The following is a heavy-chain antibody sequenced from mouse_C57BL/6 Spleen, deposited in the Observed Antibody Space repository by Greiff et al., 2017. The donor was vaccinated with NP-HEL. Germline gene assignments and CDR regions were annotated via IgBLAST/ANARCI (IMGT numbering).Heavy chain of an antibody. CDR1: GYTFTNYW. V-gene: IGHV1-63*01. J-gene: IGHJ4*01. CDR3: ARRGYDSDGTGDAMDY. CDR2: IYPGGGYT. Sequence: QVHVKQSGAELVRPGTSVKMSCKASGYTFTNYWIGWAKQRPGHGLEWIGDIYPGGGYTNYNEKFKGKATLTADKSSSTAYMQFSSLTSEDSAIYNCARRGYDSDGTGDAMDYWGQGTSVTVSS. D-gene: IGHD3-3*01.